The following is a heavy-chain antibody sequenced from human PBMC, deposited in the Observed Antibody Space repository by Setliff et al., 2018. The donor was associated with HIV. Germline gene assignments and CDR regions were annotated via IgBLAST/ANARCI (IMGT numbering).Heavy chain of an antibody. CDR1: GGSINSGSYY. V-gene: IGHV4-61*02. CDR3: ARDRESSSWYYYYYYGMGV. CDR2: IYTSGST. J-gene: IGHJ6*02. D-gene: IGHD6-13*01. Sequence: SETLSLTCTVSGGSINSGSYYWSWIRQPAGKGLEWIGRIYTSGSTNYNPSLKSRVTISVDTSKNQFSLKLSSVTAADTAVYYCARDRESSSWYYYYYYGMGVWGQGTTVTVSS.